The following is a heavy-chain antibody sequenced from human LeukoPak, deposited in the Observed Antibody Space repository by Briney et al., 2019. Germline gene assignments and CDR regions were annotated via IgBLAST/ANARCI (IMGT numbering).Heavy chain of an antibody. D-gene: IGHD3-10*01. J-gene: IGHJ5*02. CDR1: GGPISSYY. V-gene: IGHV4-59*08. CDR3: ARLGFGELSPVHRAYNWFDP. CDR2: IYYSGST. Sequence: PSETLSLTCTVSGGPISSYYWSWIRQPPGKGLEWIGYIYYSGSTNYNPSLKSRVTISVDTSKNQFSLKLSSVTAADTAVYYCARLGFGELSPVHRAYNWFDPWGQGTLVTVSS.